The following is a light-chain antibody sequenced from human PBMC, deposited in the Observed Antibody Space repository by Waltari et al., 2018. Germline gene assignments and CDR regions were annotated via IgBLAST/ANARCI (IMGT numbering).Light chain of an antibody. CDR2: FDR. Sequence: SCVLTQPPSVSAAPGPTATITCGGINLGTHRVSWYQQKTGQAPVLIIHFDRDWPSGIPERFSASNSGNTATLAIGGVEAGDEADYYCQVWDSGSDRSGVVFGGGTKLTVL. J-gene: IGLJ2*01. CDR1: NLGTHR. V-gene: IGLV3-21*04. CDR3: QVWDSGSDRSGVV.